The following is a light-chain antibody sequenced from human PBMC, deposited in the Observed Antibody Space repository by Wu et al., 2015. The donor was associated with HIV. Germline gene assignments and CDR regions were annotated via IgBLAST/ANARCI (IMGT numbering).Light chain of an antibody. V-gene: IGKV1-5*03. CDR3: QHYNSNSPRFS. J-gene: IGKJ2*03. CDR2: KAS. CDR1: QTISSW. Sequence: DIQMTQSPSTLSASVGDRVTITCRASQTISSWLAWYQQKPGKAPKLLMYKASRLESGVPSRFSGSGSGTDFTLTINSLQPDDFATYYCQHYNSNSPRFSFGQGTKLEIK.